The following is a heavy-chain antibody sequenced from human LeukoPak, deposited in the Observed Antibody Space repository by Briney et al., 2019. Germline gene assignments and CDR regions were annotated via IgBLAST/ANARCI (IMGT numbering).Heavy chain of an antibody. CDR1: GFTFSSYS. CDR2: ISSSSSYI. D-gene: IGHD3-10*01. V-gene: IGHV3-21*01. J-gene: IGHJ4*02. Sequence: GGSLRLSCAASGFTFSSYSMNWVRQASGKGLEWVSSISSSSSYIYYADSVKGRFTISRDNAKNSLYLQMNSLRAEDTAVYYCALGESTRPFDYWGQGTLVTVSS. CDR3: ALGESTRPFDY.